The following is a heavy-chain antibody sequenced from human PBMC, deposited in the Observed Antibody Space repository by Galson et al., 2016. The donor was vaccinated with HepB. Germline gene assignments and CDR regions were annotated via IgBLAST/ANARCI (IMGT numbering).Heavy chain of an antibody. CDR3: SRADYRRGWYCDY. V-gene: IGHV3-49*03. CDR2: IRSEAYGGTT. J-gene: IGHJ4*02. CDR1: GFTFGDYA. Sequence: SLRLSCAGSGFTFGDYAVSWFRQAPGKAPEWVGFIRSEAYGGTTESAASVKGRFIVSRDDSKSIAYLQMNSLKIDDTAVYFCSRADYRRGWYCDYWGLGTLVTVSS. D-gene: IGHD6-19*01.